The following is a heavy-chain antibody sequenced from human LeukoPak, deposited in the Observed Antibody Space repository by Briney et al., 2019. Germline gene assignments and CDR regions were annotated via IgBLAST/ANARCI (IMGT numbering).Heavy chain of an antibody. CDR1: GYSFTSYW. Sequence: GESLKISCQGSGYSFTSYWIGWVRQMPGKGLEWMGIIYPGDSDTRYSPSFQGQVTISADKSISTAYLQWSSLKASDTAMYYCARASAVAGNRDAFDIWGQGTMVTVSS. CDR3: ARASAVAGNRDAFDI. V-gene: IGHV5-51*01. CDR2: IYPGDSDT. J-gene: IGHJ3*02. D-gene: IGHD6-19*01.